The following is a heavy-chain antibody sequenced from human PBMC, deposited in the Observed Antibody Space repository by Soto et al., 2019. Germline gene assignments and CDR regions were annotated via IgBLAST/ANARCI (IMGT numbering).Heavy chain of an antibody. J-gene: IGHJ4*02. Sequence: QVQLVQSGAEVKKPGSSVQVSCKASGGGNLRDYRTTWVRQAPGQGLEWMGGIIPKLGSANYAQNFQGRVTITADESTSTVYMERRSLRSEDTAVYYCARGGDVYNFGAVYWGQVTPVTVSS. CDR3: ARGGDVYNFGAVY. V-gene: IGHV1-69*01. CDR1: GGGNLRDYR. D-gene: IGHD2-21*01. CDR2: IIPKLGSA.